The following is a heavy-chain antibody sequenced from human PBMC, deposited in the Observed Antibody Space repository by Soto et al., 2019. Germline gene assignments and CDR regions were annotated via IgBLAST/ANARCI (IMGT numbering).Heavy chain of an antibody. D-gene: IGHD1-1*01. CDR2: ISYDGSNK. V-gene: IGHV3-30-3*02. CDR3: AKFLRENSGLEFDY. CDR1: GFTFSSYA. Sequence: HPGGSLRLSCAASGFTFSSYAMHWVRQAPGKGLEWVAVISYDGSNKYYADSVKGRFTISRDNSKNTLYLQMNSLRAEDTAVYYCAKFLRENSGLEFDYWGQGTLVTVSS. J-gene: IGHJ4*02.